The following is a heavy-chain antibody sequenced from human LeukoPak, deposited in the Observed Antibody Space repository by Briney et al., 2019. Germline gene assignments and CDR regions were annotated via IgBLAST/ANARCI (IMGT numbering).Heavy chain of an antibody. V-gene: IGHV4-34*01. Sequence: SGTLSLTCAVYGGSFSGYYWSWIRQPPGKGLEWIGEINHSGSTNYNPSLKSRVTISVDTSKNQFSLKLSSVTAADTAVYYCARVGRLQHYDAFDIWGQGTMVTVSS. D-gene: IGHD5-24*01. CDR1: GGSFSGYY. CDR2: INHSGST. CDR3: ARVGRLQHYDAFDI. J-gene: IGHJ3*02.